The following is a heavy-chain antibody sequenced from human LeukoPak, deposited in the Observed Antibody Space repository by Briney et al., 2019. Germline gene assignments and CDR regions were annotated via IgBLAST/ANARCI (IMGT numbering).Heavy chain of an antibody. CDR2: IYSGGST. D-gene: IGHD5-12*01. Sequence: GGSLRLSCAASGFTVSSNYMSWVRQAPGKGLEWVSVIYSGGSTYYADSVKGRFTISRDNSKNTLYLQMNSLRAEDTAVYYCAKVRTVATIDFDYWGQGTLVTVSS. CDR1: GFTVSSNY. CDR3: AKVRTVATIDFDY. J-gene: IGHJ4*02. V-gene: IGHV3-53*05.